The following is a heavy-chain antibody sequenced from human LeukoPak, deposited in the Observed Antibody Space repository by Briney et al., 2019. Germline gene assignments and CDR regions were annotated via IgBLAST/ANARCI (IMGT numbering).Heavy chain of an antibody. Sequence: GGSLRLSCTVSGFTVTSNSMSWVRQAPGKGLEWVSFIYSGGSTHYSDSVKGRFTISRDNSKNTLYLQMNSLRAEDTAVYYCARRAGAYSHPYDYWGQGTLVTVSS. CDR3: ARRAGAYSHPYDY. CDR2: IYSGGST. V-gene: IGHV3-53*01. CDR1: GFTVTSNS. D-gene: IGHD4/OR15-4a*01. J-gene: IGHJ4*02.